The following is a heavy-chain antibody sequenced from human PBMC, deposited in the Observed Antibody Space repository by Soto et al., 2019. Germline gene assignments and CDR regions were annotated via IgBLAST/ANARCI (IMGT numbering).Heavy chain of an antibody. J-gene: IGHJ6*03. Sequence: GGSLRLSCAASGFTFSSYGMHWVRQAPGKGLEWVAVIWYDGSNKYYADSVKGRFTISRDNSKNTLYLQMNSLRAEDTAVYYCARDWWPTVMSGYYYMDVWGKGTTVTVSS. CDR2: IWYDGSNK. D-gene: IGHD4-4*01. V-gene: IGHV3-33*01. CDR1: GFTFSSYG. CDR3: ARDWWPTVMSGYYYMDV.